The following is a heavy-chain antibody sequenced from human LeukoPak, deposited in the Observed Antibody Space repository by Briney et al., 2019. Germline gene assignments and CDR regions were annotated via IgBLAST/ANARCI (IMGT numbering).Heavy chain of an antibody. CDR2: IIPILGIA. V-gene: IGHV1-69*04. J-gene: IGHJ6*02. CDR3: AREVVPVIHTPQVNYGMDV. D-gene: IGHD3-16*02. CDR1: GGTFSSYA. Sequence: SVQVSCKASGGTFSSYAISWVRQAPGQGLEWMGRIIPILGIANYAQKFQGRVTITADKSTSTAYMELSSLRSEDTAVYYCAREVVPVIHTPQVNYGMDVWGQGTTVTVSS.